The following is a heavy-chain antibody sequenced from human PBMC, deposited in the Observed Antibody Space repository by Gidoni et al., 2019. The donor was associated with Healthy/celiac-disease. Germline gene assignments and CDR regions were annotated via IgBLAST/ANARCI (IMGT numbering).Heavy chain of an antibody. D-gene: IGHD5-12*01. CDR3: ARVGAGRDGYNRVDY. CDR2: IYHRGSI. Sequence: QVQLQESGPGLVKPSGTLSLTCAVSGGSISSSNWWSWVRQPPGKGLEWSGEIYHRGSINYTPSLKSRFTISVDKSKNQFSLKLSSVTAADTAVYYGARVGAGRDGYNRVDYWGQGTLVTVSS. J-gene: IGHJ4*02. CDR1: GGSISSSNW. V-gene: IGHV4-4*02.